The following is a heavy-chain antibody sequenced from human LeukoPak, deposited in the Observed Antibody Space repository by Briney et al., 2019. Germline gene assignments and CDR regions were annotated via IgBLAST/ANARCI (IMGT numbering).Heavy chain of an antibody. CDR3: AQYSSSSRQGDP. D-gene: IGHD6-6*01. CDR1: GGSISSGGYY. Sequence: SETLSLTCTGSGGSISSGGYYWSWIRQPLGKGLEWPGYIYNRGSTYYHPSLKSRVTISVDRSKNQFSLKLSSVTAADTAVYYCAQYSSSSRQGDPWGQGTLVTVSS. V-gene: IGHV4-30-2*01. J-gene: IGHJ5*02. CDR2: IYNRGST.